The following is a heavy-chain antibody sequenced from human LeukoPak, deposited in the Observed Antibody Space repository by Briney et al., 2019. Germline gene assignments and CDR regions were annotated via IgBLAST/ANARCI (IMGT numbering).Heavy chain of an antibody. J-gene: IGHJ2*01. D-gene: IGHD1-1*01. CDR1: GGSISSYY. CDR2: IYYSGST. V-gene: IGHV4-59*01. Sequence: SETLSLTCTVSGGSISSYYWSWIRQPPGKGLEWIGYIYYSGSTNYNPSLKSRGTISVDTSKNQFSLKLSSVTAADTAVYYCARDPGTTGTTYFDLWGCGTLVTVSS. CDR3: ARDPGTTGTTYFDL.